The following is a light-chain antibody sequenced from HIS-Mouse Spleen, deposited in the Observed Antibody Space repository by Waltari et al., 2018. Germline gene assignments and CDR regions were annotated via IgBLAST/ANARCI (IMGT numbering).Light chain of an antibody. CDR1: QGISSY. CDR3: PPSSHYPYT. Sequence: AIRMTQSPSSLSASTGDRVTLTCRASQGISSYLALYQQKPGKAPKRLIYAASTLHPRLPSRFSGSGSGTDFTLTISFLLSSSFSPSFFPPSSHYPYTFGQGTKLEIK. J-gene: IGKJ2*01. CDR2: AAS. V-gene: IGKV1-8*01.